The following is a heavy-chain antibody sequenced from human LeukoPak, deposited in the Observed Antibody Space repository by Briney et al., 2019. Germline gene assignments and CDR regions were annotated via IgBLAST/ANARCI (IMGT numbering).Heavy chain of an antibody. V-gene: IGHV3-7*01. CDR1: AFTFSSYW. CDR3: ARDRGYSTFDY. Sequence: GGSLRLSCEASAFTFSSYWMSWVRQAPGKGLEGVANMKEDGGEINYVDSVKGRFTISRDNAKNSLFLQMNSLRVEDTAVYYCARDRGYSTFDYWGQGTLVTVSS. J-gene: IGHJ4*02. D-gene: IGHD4-23*01. CDR2: MKEDGGEI.